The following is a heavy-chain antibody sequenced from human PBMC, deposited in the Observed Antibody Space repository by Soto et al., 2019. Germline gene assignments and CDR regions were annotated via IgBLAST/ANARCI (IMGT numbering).Heavy chain of an antibody. V-gene: IGHV3-30*18. J-gene: IGHJ3*02. CDR1: RFTFSSSC. CDR3: AKERNPSFFDI. Sequence: WGSLIRSCAASRFTFSSSCRHWVRQAPGKGLEWFAVISYDGSSKYYADSVKCRFTISRDNSKNTLYLQMNSLRAEDTAVYYCAKERNPSFFDIWGQGTMVTVSS. CDR2: ISYDGSSK.